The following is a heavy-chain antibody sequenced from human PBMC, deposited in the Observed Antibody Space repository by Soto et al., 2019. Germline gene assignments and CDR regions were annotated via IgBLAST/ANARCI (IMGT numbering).Heavy chain of an antibody. CDR3: ARDVGHYGMDV. CDR1: GFTVSSNY. Sequence: GGSLRLSCGASGFTVSSNYMSWVRQAPGKGLEWVSVISSGDSTYYADSVKGRFTISRDNSKNTLYLQMNSLRAEDAAVYYCARDVGHYGMDVWGQGTTVTVSS. D-gene: IGHD3-16*01. J-gene: IGHJ6*02. CDR2: ISSGDST. V-gene: IGHV3-53*01.